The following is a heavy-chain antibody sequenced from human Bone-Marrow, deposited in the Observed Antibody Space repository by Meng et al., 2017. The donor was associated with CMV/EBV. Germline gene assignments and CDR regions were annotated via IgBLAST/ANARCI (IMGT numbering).Heavy chain of an antibody. D-gene: IGHD3-3*01. CDR1: GYTFSGYY. CDR3: AVLRGGSGYSGSTRDRGYYYGMDV. J-gene: IGHJ6*02. V-gene: IGHV1-2*02. CDR2: INPNSGGT. Sequence: ASVKVSCKASGYTFSGYYIHWVRQAPGQGLEWMGWINPNSGGTNSAQKFQGRVTMTTDTSTSTAYMELRSLRSDDTAVYYCAVLRGGSGYSGSTRDRGYYYGMDVWGQGTTVTVSS.